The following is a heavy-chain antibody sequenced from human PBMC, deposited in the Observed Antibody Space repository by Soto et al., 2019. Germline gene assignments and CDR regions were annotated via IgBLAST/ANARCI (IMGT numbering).Heavy chain of an antibody. J-gene: IGHJ4*02. CDR2: INVGVGET. Sequence: ASVKVSCKASGFTFTAYGFHWVRQAPGQKPEWMGWINVGVGETEYSQKFQGRVTITRDTSATTVYMELSSLTSEDTAVYYCANSRSIRTKLYSLDYWSQGTLVTVSS. D-gene: IGHD3-22*01. CDR3: ANSRSIRTKLYSLDY. V-gene: IGHV1-3*01. CDR1: GFTFTAYG.